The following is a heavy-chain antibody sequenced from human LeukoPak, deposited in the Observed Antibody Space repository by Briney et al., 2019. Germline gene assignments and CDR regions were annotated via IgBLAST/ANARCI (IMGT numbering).Heavy chain of an antibody. D-gene: IGHD3-10*01. CDR3: KAWFTGRPE. Sequence: GGSLRLSCAASGFSFTSSWVSRVRQAPGKGLEWVGRIKSKIDGETPEYAAAVKGRFTISRDDSKNTLYLQMNSLKTEDTAVYYCKAWFTGRPEGGQGTLVTVSS. J-gene: IGHJ4*02. V-gene: IGHV3-15*01. CDR2: IKSKIDGETP. CDR1: GFSFTSSW.